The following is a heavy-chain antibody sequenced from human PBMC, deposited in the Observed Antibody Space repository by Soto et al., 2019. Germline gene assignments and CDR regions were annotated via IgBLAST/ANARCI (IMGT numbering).Heavy chain of an antibody. CDR1: GDSVSSNSAA. CDR3: ATQGAYSRSSRTRDGYFDL. J-gene: IGHJ2*01. Sequence: SQTLSLTCAISGDSVSSNSAAWNWIRQSPSRGLEGLGRTYYRSKWYKDYAVSVKSRITINPDTSKNQFSLQLNSVTPEDTAVYYCATQGAYSRSSRTRDGYFDLWGRGTLVTVSS. V-gene: IGHV6-1*01. CDR2: TYYRSKWYK. D-gene: IGHD6-6*01.